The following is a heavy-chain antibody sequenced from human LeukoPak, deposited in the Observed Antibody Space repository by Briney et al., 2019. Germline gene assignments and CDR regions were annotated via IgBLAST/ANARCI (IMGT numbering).Heavy chain of an antibody. Sequence: GVSLRLSCATSRFTFMNYAMSWVRQAPGKGLEWVSGISGSGGSTYYADSLKGRFTISRDNSKNTLYLQMNSLRAEDTAVSYCAKGSRLLRAVDDYWDQGTLVTVSS. CDR1: RFTFMNYA. D-gene: IGHD1-26*01. CDR3: AKGSRLLRAVDDY. V-gene: IGHV3-23*01. J-gene: IGHJ4*02. CDR2: ISGSGGST.